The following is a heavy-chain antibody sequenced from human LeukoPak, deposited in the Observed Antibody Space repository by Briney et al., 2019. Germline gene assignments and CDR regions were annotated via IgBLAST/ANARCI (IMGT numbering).Heavy chain of an antibody. CDR1: GFTVNSNY. CDR2: IYSGSSI. D-gene: IGHD6-19*01. V-gene: IGHV3-66*02. Sequence: GGSLRLSCAASGFTVNSNYMTWVRQAPGKGLEWVSVIYSGSSIYYADSAKGRFTISRDNSKNMLYLQMNSLRVEDTAVYYCARGPNRLVLDYWGQGTLVTVSS. CDR3: ARGPNRLVLDY. J-gene: IGHJ4*02.